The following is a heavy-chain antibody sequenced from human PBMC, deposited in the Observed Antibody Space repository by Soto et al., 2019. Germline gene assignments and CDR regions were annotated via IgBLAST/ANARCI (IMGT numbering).Heavy chain of an antibody. J-gene: IGHJ6*03. Sequence: SETLSLTCAVYGGSFSGYYWSWIRQPPGKGLEWIGEINHSGSTNYNPSLKSRVTISVDTSKNQFSLKLSSVTAADTAVYYCARDSGPYYSYTDVWGKGTTVTVSS. CDR1: GGSFSGYY. CDR2: INHSGST. V-gene: IGHV4-34*01. CDR3: ARDSGPYYSYTDV.